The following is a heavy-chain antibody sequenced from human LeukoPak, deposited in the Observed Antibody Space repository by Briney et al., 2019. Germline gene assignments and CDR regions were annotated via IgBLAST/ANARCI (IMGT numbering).Heavy chain of an antibody. CDR1: GGSFSGYY. D-gene: IGHD2-15*01. Sequence: SETLSLTCAVYGGSFSGYYWSWIRQPPGKGLEWIGEMNHSGSTNYNPSLKSRVTISVDTSKNQFSLKLSSVTAADTAVYYCARGSCSGGSCYFANNWYDPWGQGTPVTVSS. CDR3: ARGSCSGGSCYFANNWYDP. V-gene: IGHV4-34*01. J-gene: IGHJ5*02. CDR2: MNHSGST.